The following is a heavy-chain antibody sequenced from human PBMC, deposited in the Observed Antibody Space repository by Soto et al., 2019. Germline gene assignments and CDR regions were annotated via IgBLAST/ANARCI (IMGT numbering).Heavy chain of an antibody. V-gene: IGHV3-7*03. J-gene: IGHJ4*02. CDR2: IKGGGNAR. D-gene: IGHD3-10*01. CDR1: GFTFSTSW. CDR3: AKDSESLWFGEFNY. Sequence: HPGGSLRLSCAASGFTFSTSWMNWVRQAPGKGLDWVASIKGGGNARNYADSVKGRFTISRDNSKNSLYLQMNSLRAEDTAVYYCAKDSESLWFGEFNYWGQGTLVTVSS.